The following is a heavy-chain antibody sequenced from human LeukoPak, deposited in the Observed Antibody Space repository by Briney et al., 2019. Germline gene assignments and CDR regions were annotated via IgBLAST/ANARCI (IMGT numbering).Heavy chain of an antibody. Sequence: PSETLSLTCTVSGYSISSGYYWGWLRQPPGKGLEWIGTIYHSGSTYYNPSLKSRVTISVDTSKNQFSLKLTSVTAADTAVYYCARVRGYCSSTICYRYYFDYWGQGTLVTVSS. V-gene: IGHV4-38-2*02. J-gene: IGHJ4*02. CDR3: ARVRGYCSSTICYRYYFDY. D-gene: IGHD2-2*01. CDR2: IYHSGST. CDR1: GYSISSGYY.